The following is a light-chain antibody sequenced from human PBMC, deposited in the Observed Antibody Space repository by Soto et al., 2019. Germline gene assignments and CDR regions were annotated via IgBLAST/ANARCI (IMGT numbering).Light chain of an antibody. CDR1: QTVRDN. J-gene: IGKJ2*01. CDR2: GAS. CDR3: QQSNNWPYT. V-gene: IGKV3-15*01. Sequence: EIVMTHSPATLSVSPGDRATLSCRASQTVRDNLAWYQQKPGQAPRLLIYGASTRATGIPARFSGSGSGTEFTLTIDRLQSEDFSLYFCQQSNNWPYTFGQGTNLHIK.